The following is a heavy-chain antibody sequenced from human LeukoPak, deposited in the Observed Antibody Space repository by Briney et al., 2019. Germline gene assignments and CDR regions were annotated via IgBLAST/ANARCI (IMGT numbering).Heavy chain of an antibody. Sequence: ASVKVSCKASGGTFSSYAISWVRQAPGQGLEWMGGVIPIFGTANYAQKFQGRVTITADESTSTAYMELSSLRSEDTAVYYCARGRAVTGTVDFDYWGQGTLVTVSS. V-gene: IGHV1-69*13. J-gene: IGHJ4*02. CDR2: VIPIFGTA. D-gene: IGHD6-19*01. CDR1: GGTFSSYA. CDR3: ARGRAVTGTVDFDY.